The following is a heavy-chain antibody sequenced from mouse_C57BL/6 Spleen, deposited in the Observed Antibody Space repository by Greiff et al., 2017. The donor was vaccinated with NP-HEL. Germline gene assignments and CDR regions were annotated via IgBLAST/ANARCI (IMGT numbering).Heavy chain of an antibody. CDR1: GYAFSSSW. J-gene: IGHJ1*03. Sequence: QVQLKESGPELVKPGASVKISCKASGYAFSSSWMNWVKQRPGKGLEWIGRIYPGDGDTNYNGKFKGKATLTADKSSSTAYMQLSSLTSEDSAVYFCARENGYYEGWYFDVWGTGTTVTVSS. V-gene: IGHV1-82*01. CDR3: ARENGYYEGWYFDV. D-gene: IGHD2-3*01. CDR2: IYPGDGDT.